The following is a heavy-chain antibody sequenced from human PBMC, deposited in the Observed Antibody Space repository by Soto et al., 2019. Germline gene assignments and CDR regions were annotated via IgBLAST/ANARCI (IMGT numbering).Heavy chain of an antibody. CDR3: ARSLHSNTYSPPYRGMDV. D-gene: IGHD6-13*01. CDR2: IMPIFGTA. J-gene: IGHJ6*02. V-gene: IGHV1-69*13. Sequence: SLKFSWNASGGTFSSYAISWGRHHPGQGIEWMGWIMPIFGTARYAQMVQGRVTVTADESTSAAYRELRSLRATDTAVYYCARSLHSNTYSPPYRGMDVLRQGTTV. CDR1: GGTFSSYA.